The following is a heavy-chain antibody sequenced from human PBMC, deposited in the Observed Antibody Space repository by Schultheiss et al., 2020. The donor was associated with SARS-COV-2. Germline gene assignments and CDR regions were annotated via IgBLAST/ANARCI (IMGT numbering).Heavy chain of an antibody. CDR2: ISSSSSYI. Sequence: GGSLRLSCTASGFTFGDYAMSWFRQAPGKGLEWVSYISSSSSYIYYADSVKGRFTISRDNAKNSLYLQMNSLRAEDTAVYYCARDDAAIGRYYYGMDVWGQGTTVTVSS. D-gene: IGHD6-13*01. J-gene: IGHJ6*02. V-gene: IGHV3-21*05. CDR1: GFTFGDYA. CDR3: ARDDAAIGRYYYGMDV.